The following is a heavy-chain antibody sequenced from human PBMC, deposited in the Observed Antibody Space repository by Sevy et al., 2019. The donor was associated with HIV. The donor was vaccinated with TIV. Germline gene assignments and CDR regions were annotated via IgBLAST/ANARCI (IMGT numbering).Heavy chain of an antibody. CDR3: AKDRVVVVPAAPGLGYYYGMDV. CDR1: GFTFNYYG. V-gene: IGHV3-30*02. CDR2: IRYDGSNK. D-gene: IGHD2-2*01. Sequence: GGSLRLSCSASGFTFNYYGMYWVRQAPGKGLEWVSFIRYDGSNKDYADSVNGRFTFSRDNSKNTVYLQMNSLRGEDTAAYHCAKDRVVVVPAAPGLGYYYGMDVWGQGTTVTVSS. J-gene: IGHJ6*02.